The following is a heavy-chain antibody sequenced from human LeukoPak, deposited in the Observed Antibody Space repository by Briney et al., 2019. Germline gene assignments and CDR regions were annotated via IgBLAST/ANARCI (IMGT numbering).Heavy chain of an antibody. Sequence: PGGSLRLSCAASGFTFSSYSMNWVRESPGKGLEWVSYISSSSSTIYYADSVKARFTISRDNAKNSLYLQMNSLRAEDTAVYYCARVPYCSGGSCHPADVWGQGTTVTVSS. D-gene: IGHD2-15*01. V-gene: IGHV3-48*04. CDR3: ARVPYCSGGSCHPADV. CDR2: ISSSSSTI. J-gene: IGHJ6*02. CDR1: GFTFSSYS.